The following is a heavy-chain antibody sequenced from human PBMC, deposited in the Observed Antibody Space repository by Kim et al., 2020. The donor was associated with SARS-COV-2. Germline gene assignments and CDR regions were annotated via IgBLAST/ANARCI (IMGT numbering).Heavy chain of an antibody. V-gene: IGHV4-39*01. Sequence: SETLSLTCTVSGGSITSSNSYGGWIRQPPGKGLEWIGSIDYSGSTYYNPSLKSRVTISVDTTNNQFSLTLISVTAADTAVYYCASIPITGTGGRGWFAH. CDR2: IDYSGST. J-gene: IGHJ5*02. D-gene: IGHD1-20*01. CDR3: ASIPITGTGGRGWFAH. CDR1: GGSITSSNSY.